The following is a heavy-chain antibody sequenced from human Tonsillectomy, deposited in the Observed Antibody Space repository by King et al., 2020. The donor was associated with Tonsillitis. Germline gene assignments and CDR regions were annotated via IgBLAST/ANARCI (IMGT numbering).Heavy chain of an antibody. Sequence: QLVQSGAEVKKPGESLKISCKGSGYSFTTYWIVWVRQMPGKGLEWMGIIYPGDSGPRYSPSFQGQVTISADKSISTAYLQGNSLKPADTAMYYCARRQASGPPYFSYGMDVWGQGTTVTVSS. D-gene: IGHD3-10*01. CDR2: IYPGDSGP. CDR3: ARRQASGPPYFSYGMDV. V-gene: IGHV5-51*01. J-gene: IGHJ6*02. CDR1: GYSFTTYW.